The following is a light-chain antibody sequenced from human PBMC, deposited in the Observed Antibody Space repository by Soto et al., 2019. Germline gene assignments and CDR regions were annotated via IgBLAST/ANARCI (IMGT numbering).Light chain of an antibody. CDR1: QSDTSSY. V-gene: IGKV3-20*01. CDR2: DAS. Sequence: EIVLTQSPGTLSLSPGERATLSCRASQSDTSSYLAWYQQKPGQAPKLLIYDASSRATGIPDRFSGSGSGTDFILTISRLEPEDFAVYYCQQYGSTPLTFGQGTKVEI. J-gene: IGKJ1*01. CDR3: QQYGSTPLT.